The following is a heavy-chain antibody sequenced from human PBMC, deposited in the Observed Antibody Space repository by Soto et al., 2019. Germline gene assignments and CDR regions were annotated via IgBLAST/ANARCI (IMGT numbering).Heavy chain of an antibody. V-gene: IGHV4-59*01. Sequence: SETLSLTCTVSNASISSYYWSWIRQPPGKGLEWIGYIYFTGSTNYNPSLKSRVTISVDTSKNHFSLKLSSVTAGDTAVYYCARGSCSSASCYTGDYWGQGTLVTV. J-gene: IGHJ4*02. CDR2: IYFTGST. CDR1: NASISSYY. D-gene: IGHD2-2*02. CDR3: ARGSCSSASCYTGDY.